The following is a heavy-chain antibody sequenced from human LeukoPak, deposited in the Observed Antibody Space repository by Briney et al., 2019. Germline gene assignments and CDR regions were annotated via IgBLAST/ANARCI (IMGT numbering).Heavy chain of an antibody. CDR1: GFIFNNYA. J-gene: IGHJ4*01. CDR3: ARRGGSSWSSFDY. D-gene: IGHD6-13*01. CDR2: ISGLGGSA. Sequence: GGSLRLSCVASGFIFNNYAMKWVRQAPGKGLEWVSGISGLGGSAYYAASVKGRFIISRDNSGNTLFFQLTNLRVEDTAVYYCARRGGSSWSSFDYWGHGTLVTVSS. V-gene: IGHV3-23*01.